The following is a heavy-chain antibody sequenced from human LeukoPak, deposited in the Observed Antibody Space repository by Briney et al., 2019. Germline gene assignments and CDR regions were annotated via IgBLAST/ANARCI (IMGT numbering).Heavy chain of an antibody. J-gene: IGHJ3*02. V-gene: IGHV2-5*01. D-gene: IGHD3-22*01. Sequence: ESGPTLVKPTQTLTLTCTFSGFSLSTSGVGVGWIRQPPGKALEWLALIYWNDDKRYSPSLKSRLTITKDTSKNQVVLTMTNMDPVDTATYYCAHPMGGYYHSSDAFDIWGQGTMVTVSS. CDR1: GFSLSTSGVG. CDR2: IYWNDDK. CDR3: AHPMGGYYHSSDAFDI.